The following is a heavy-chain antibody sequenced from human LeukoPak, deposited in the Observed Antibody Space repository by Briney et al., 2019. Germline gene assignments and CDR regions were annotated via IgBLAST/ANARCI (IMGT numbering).Heavy chain of an antibody. CDR3: ARVGVPPTNDSSGYYFDY. V-gene: IGHV4-39*07. Sequence: SETLSLTCTVSGGSISSSPYYWGWIRQPPGKGLEWIGEINHSGSTNYNPSLKSRVTISVDTSKNQFSLKLSSVTAADTAVYYCARVGVPPTNDSSGYYFDYWGQGTLVTVSS. D-gene: IGHD3-22*01. CDR2: INHSGST. J-gene: IGHJ4*02. CDR1: GGSISSSPYY.